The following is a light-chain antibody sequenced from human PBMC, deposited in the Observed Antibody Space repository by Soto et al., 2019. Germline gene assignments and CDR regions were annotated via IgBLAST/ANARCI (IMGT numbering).Light chain of an antibody. CDR3: CSYAGSYTWV. CDR1: SSDVGGYNY. Sequence: QSALTQPRSVSGSPGQSVTIPCTGTSSDVGGYNYVSWYQQHPGKAPKLMIYDVSNRPSGVSNRFSGSKSGNTASLTISGLQAEDEADYYCCSYAGSYTWVFGGGTKLTVL. J-gene: IGLJ3*02. CDR2: DVS. V-gene: IGLV2-11*01.